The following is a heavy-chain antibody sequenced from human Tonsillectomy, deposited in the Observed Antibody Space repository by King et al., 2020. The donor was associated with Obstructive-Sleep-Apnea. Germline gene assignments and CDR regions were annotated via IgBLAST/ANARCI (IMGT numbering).Heavy chain of an antibody. J-gene: IGHJ4*02. CDR1: GGSISSRSYY. CDR2: INFIGRT. V-gene: IGHV4-39*07. CDR3: ARDLRWTTFLLYYYFDY. D-gene: IGHD4-23*01. Sequence: QLQESGPGLVKPSETLSLTCTVSGGSISSRSYYWGWIRQPPGKGLEWLGSINFIGRTDNNPSLKSRVTISVDTSKNQFSLKLSSVTAADTAVYYCARDLRWTTFLLYYYFDYWGQGTLVTVSS.